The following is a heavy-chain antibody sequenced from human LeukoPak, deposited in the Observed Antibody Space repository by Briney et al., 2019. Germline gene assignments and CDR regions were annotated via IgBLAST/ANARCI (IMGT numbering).Heavy chain of an antibody. CDR2: ISSSGNTI. CDR3: ARGPYDF. V-gene: IGHV3-48*03. CDR1: GFTFNSYE. Sequence: SGGSLRLSCAASGFTFNSYEMSWVRQAPGRGLEWVSYISSSGNTICYADSVRGRFTISRDNAKNSLYLQMNSLRVEDTAVYFCARGPYDFWGQGTLVTVSS. J-gene: IGHJ4*02.